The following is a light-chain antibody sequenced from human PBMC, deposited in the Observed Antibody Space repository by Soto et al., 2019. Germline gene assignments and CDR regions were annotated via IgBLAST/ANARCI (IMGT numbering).Light chain of an antibody. Sequence: EIEMTQSPATLSVSPGQRATLSCRASQSVNNNVAWYQQKPGQAPRLLMYSASTRAPDLPARFSGSGSGTEFTLTLNILQSEDFSVYYCQQYNNWPRFTFGPRTKVDIK. CDR1: QSVNNN. CDR3: QQYNNWPRFT. J-gene: IGKJ3*01. CDR2: SAS. V-gene: IGKV3-15*01.